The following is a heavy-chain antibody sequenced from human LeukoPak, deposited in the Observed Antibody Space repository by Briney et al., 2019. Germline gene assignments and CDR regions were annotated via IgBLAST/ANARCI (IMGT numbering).Heavy chain of an antibody. J-gene: IGHJ6*02. CDR3: ARGGLRFLEWLSGYGMDV. D-gene: IGHD3-3*01. Sequence: SETLSLTCAVYGGSFSGYYWSWIRQPPGKGLEWIGEINHSGSTNYNPSLKSRVTISVDTSKSQFSLKLSSVTAADTAVYYCARGGLRFLEWLSGYGMDVWGQGTTVTVSS. V-gene: IGHV4-34*01. CDR2: INHSGST. CDR1: GGSFSGYY.